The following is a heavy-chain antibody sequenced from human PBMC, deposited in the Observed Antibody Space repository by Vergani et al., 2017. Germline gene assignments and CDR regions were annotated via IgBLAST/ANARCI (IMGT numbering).Heavy chain of an antibody. CDR1: GFIFSNYA. D-gene: IGHD5-24*01. CDR2: IGGTGGSGGTT. V-gene: IGHV3-23*01. Sequence: VQLLESGGGLVPPGGSLKLSCAGSGFIFSNYAMNWVRQAPGKGLEWISGIGGTGGSGGTTYYSDSVKGRFTISRDNSENKLYLEMNSLRPEDTALYYCAKGAQLRLNEEDYFDSWGQGALVTVYS. J-gene: IGHJ4*02. CDR3: AKGAQLRLNEEDYFDS.